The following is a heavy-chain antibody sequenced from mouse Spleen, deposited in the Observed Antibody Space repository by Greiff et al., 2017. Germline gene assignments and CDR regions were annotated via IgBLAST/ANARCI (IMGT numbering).Heavy chain of an antibody. V-gene: IGHV5-17*02. CDR3: ARKNGDWFAY. CDR2: ISSGSSTI. J-gene: IGHJ3*01. Sequence: EVMLVESGGDLVQPGGSRKLSCAASGFTFSSFGMHWVRQAPEKGLEWVAYISSGSSTIYYADTVKGRFTISRDNPKNTLFLQMTSLRSEDTAMYYCARKNGDWFAYWGQGTLVTVSA. D-gene: IGHD2-13*01. CDR1: GFTFSSFG.